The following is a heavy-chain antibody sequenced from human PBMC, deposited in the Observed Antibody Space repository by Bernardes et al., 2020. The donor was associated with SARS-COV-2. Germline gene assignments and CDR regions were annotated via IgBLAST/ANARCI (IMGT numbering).Heavy chain of an antibody. CDR2: ISHTGIT. CDR1: GGSFSRYY. D-gene: IGHD2-2*01. J-gene: IGHJ6*02. V-gene: IGHV4-34*01. CDR3: ARLQSVPGLFYVSWQYQGLDV. Sequence: SETLSLTRAVYGGSFSRYYWSWIRQPPGKGLEWIGEISHTGITNSNPSLKSRVTISVVTSKSQFSLKLDSVTAADTAVYYCARLQSVPGLFYVSWQYQGLDVWAKGPRSPSP.